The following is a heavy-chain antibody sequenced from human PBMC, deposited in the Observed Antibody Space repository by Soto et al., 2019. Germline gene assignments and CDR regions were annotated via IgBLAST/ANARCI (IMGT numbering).Heavy chain of an antibody. Sequence: GGSLRLSCAASGFTFDNYVMHWVRQAPGKGLEWVSGITWNSGTIGYADSVKGRFTISRDNGKNSLYLQMNSLRAEDTALYYCAKATKYYYMDVWGKGTTVTVSS. CDR1: GFTFDNYV. CDR2: ITWNSGTI. J-gene: IGHJ6*03. V-gene: IGHV3-9*01. CDR3: AKATKYYYMDV.